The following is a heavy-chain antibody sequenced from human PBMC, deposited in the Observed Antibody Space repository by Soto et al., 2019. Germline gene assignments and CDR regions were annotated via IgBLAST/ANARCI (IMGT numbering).Heavy chain of an antibody. J-gene: IGHJ4*02. D-gene: IGHD3-16*01. CDR3: AKERSGGLVDY. CDR1: GFSFSTYG. CDR2: ISYDGSDE. Sequence: QVQLVESGGGVVQPGGSLRLSCAASGFSFSTYGLHWVRQAPGRGLEWVAVISYDGSDEYYTDSVQGRFTVSRDNPKNTLYLQMNSLRTEHTAVYYCAKERSGGLVDYWGQGTLVIVSS. V-gene: IGHV3-30*18.